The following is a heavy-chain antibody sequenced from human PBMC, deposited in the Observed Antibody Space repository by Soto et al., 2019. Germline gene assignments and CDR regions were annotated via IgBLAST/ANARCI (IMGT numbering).Heavy chain of an antibody. D-gene: IGHD3-22*01. CDR1: RYSLTSYW. CDR2: IYPGDSDT. Sequence: PGESLKMSCNGSRYSLTSYWIAWVRHMPGRGLEWMGIIYPGDSDTRYSPSFQGQVTISADKSISTAYLQWSSLKASDTAMYYCARDYYDSSGYYQGMDVWGQGTTVTVSS. J-gene: IGHJ6*02. V-gene: IGHV5-51*01. CDR3: ARDYYDSSGYYQGMDV.